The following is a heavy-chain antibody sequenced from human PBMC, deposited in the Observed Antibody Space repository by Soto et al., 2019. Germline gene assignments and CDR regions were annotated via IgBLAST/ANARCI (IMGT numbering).Heavy chain of an antibody. V-gene: IGHV4-34*01. CDR1: GGSFSGYY. D-gene: IGHD2-15*01. CDR3: ARGGSAVVTPGHAFDL. J-gene: IGHJ3*01. Sequence: SETLSLTCAVYGGSFSGYYWSWIRQPPGKGLEWIGEINHSGSTNYNPSLKSRVTISVDTSKNQFSLKLSSVTAADTAVYYCARGGSAVVTPGHAFDLWGQGTMATVPS. CDR2: INHSGST.